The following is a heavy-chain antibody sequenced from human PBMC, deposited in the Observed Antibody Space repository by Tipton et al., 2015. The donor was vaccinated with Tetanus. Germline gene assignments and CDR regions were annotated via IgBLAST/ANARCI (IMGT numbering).Heavy chain of an antibody. CDR3: ARTRTAAAGNDAFDI. V-gene: IGHV1-2*05. D-gene: IGHD6-13*01. J-gene: IGHJ3*02. Sequence: QSGPEVKKPGASVKVSCKASGYTFTGYYMHWVRQAPGQGLEWMGRINPNSGGTNYAQKFQGRVTMTRDTSISTAYMELSRLRSDDTVVYYCARTRTAAAGNDAFDIWGQGTMVTVSS. CDR1: GYTFTGYY. CDR2: INPNSGGT.